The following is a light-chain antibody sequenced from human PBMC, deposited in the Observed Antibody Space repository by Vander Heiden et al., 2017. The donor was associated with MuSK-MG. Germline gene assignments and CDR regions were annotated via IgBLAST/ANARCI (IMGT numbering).Light chain of an antibody. CDR3: AASGDCLNAGV. V-gene: IGLV1-44*01. J-gene: IGLJ2*01. CDR1: SSNIGTNT. CDR2: MTN. Sequence: QSVLTQPPSASATPGQRVAISCSGSSSNIGTNTVNWYQQFPGTAPKLLICMTNQRPSGVPDRFAGYKSGTSASLEISGLQSEDEADDSCAASGDCLNAGVFGGGTRLTVL.